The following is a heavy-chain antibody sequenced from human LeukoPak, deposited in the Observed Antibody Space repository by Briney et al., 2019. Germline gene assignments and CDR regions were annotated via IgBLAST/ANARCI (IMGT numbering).Heavy chain of an antibody. D-gene: IGHD3-10*01. CDR3: GRHAYGGSPPLN. CDR2: IYVSGTT. V-gene: IGHV3-53*01. J-gene: IGHJ4*02. Sequence: GGSLRLSCAASGFTVRDSYMSWVRQAPGKRLEWLAFIYVSGTTFYAASVKGRSTISRDNSKNTVYIQMNSLRAEDTALYYCGRHAYGGSPPLNWGQGTLVTVSS. CDR1: GFTVRDSY.